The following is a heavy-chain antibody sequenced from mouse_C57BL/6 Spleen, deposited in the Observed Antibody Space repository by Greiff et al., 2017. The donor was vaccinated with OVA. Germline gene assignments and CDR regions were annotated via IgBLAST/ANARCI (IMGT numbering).Heavy chain of an antibody. CDR2: INYDGSST. V-gene: IGHV5-16*01. J-gene: IGHJ1*03. Sequence: EVQLVESEGGLVQPGSSMKLSCTASGFTFSDYYMAWVRQVPEKGLEWVANINYDGSSTYYLDSLKSRFIISRDNATNILYLQLSSLKSEDTATYYCARDRDYSNYDWYFDVWGTGTTVTVSS. CDR1: GFTFSDYY. CDR3: ARDRDYSNYDWYFDV. D-gene: IGHD2-5*01.